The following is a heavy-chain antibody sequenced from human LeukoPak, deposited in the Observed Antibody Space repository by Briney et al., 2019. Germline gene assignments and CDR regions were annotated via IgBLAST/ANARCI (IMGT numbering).Heavy chain of an antibody. CDR1: GGSINGYY. CDR2: IYYSGST. D-gene: IGHD5-18*01. J-gene: IGHJ2*01. Sequence: SETLSLTCTVSGGSINGYYWSWIRQPPGKGLEWIGYIYYSGSTKYDPSLQSRVTISVDTSKNQFSLKLNSVTAADTAVYYCARGETASSPIWYFDLWGRGALFIVSS. CDR3: ARGETASSPIWYFDL. V-gene: IGHV4-59*01.